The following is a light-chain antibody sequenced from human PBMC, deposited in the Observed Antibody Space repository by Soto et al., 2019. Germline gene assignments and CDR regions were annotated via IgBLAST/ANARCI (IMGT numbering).Light chain of an antibody. Sequence: QSVLTKPASLSGSPGQSITISCTGTSSEVGAYKYVSWYQQHPGKAPKVMIYEVSNRPSGVSNRFSGSKSGNTASLTISALXAEDEADYFCSSYSSSSTLFVFGTGTKVTVL. CDR3: SSYSSSSTLFV. CDR2: EVS. CDR1: SSEVGAYKY. V-gene: IGLV2-14*01. J-gene: IGLJ1*01.